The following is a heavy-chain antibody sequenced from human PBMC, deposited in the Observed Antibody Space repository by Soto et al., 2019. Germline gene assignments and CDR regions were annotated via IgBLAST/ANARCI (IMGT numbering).Heavy chain of an antibody. D-gene: IGHD2-21*02. Sequence: QVQLQESGPGLVKPSQTLSLTCTVSGGSISSGGYYWSWIRQHPGKGLEWIGYIYYSGSTYYNPSLKSRVTISVDTSQSQFSLKLSSVTAADTAVYYCARVPCGGDCYYWYFDLWGRGTLVTVSS. CDR3: ARVPCGGDCYYWYFDL. CDR1: GGSISSGGYY. J-gene: IGHJ2*01. CDR2: IYYSGST. V-gene: IGHV4-31*03.